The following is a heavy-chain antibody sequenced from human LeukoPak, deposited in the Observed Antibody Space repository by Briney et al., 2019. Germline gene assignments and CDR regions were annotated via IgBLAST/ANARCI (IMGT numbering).Heavy chain of an antibody. D-gene: IGHD6-19*01. CDR2: IYYSGST. CDR3: ARSLKLPGIAVAVPNPHFDY. CDR1: GGSISSSTYY. J-gene: IGHJ4*02. V-gene: IGHV4-39*07. Sequence: PSETLSLTCSVSGGSISSSTYYWAWVRQPPGKGLEWIASIYYSGSTYYKESLKSRVTIYADTSKNQFSLKLSSVTAADTAVYYCARSLKLPGIAVAVPNPHFDYWGQGTLVTVSS.